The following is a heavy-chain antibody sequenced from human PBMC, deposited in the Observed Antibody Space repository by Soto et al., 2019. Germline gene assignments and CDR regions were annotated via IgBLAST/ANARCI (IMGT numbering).Heavy chain of an antibody. D-gene: IGHD2-2*01. CDR1: GDSFSSYF. V-gene: IGHV4-59*01. CDR3: VGTLLVASSGWFDP. Sequence: SETLSLTCTVSGDSFSSYFWSWIRQPPGKGLEWIGHIYYSGSTTYNPSLKSRVTMSIDTSKNQFSLRLSSVTAADTAVYYCVGTLLVASSGWFDPWGQGTLVTVSS. J-gene: IGHJ5*02. CDR2: IYYSGST.